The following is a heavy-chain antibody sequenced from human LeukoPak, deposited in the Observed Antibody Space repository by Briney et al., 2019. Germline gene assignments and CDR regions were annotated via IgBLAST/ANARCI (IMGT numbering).Heavy chain of an antibody. J-gene: IGHJ6*02. D-gene: IGHD5-12*01. Sequence: GGSLRLSCAASGFTFSSYGMHWVRQAPGKGLEWVSVIYSGGSTYYADSVKGRFTISRHNSKNTLYLQMNSLRAEDTAVYYCARSSGYDSSYGMDVWGQGTTVTVSS. CDR2: IYSGGST. CDR3: ARSSGYDSSYGMDV. V-gene: IGHV3-NL1*01. CDR1: GFTFSSYG.